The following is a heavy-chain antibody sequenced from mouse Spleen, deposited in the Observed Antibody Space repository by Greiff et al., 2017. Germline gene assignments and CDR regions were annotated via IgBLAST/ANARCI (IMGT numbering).Heavy chain of an antibody. CDR3: TRENGYSWFAY. CDR2: IDPETGGT. Sequence: QVQLKQSGAELVRPGASVTLSCKASGYTFTDYEMHWVKQTPVHGLEWIGAIDPETGGTAYNQKFKGKATLTADKSSSTAYMELRSLTSEDSAVYYCTRENGYSWFAYWGQGTLVTVSA. J-gene: IGHJ3*01. D-gene: IGHD2-3*01. V-gene: IGHV1-15*01. CDR1: GYTFTDYE.